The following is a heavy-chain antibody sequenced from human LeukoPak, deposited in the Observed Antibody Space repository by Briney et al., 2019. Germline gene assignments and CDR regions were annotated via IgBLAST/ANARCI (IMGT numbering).Heavy chain of an antibody. J-gene: IGHJ4*02. CDR3: AKVPGTNWYGGYFFDY. Sequence: GGSLRLSCAASGLTFFSSAMSWVRQAPGKGLEWVSTISSGDITYYADPVKGRFTISRDNYKNTLHLQMSNLRAEDTAVYYCAKVPGTNWYGGYFFDYWGQGTLVTVSS. CDR1: GLTFFSSA. V-gene: IGHV3-23*01. D-gene: IGHD6-13*01. CDR2: ISSGDIT.